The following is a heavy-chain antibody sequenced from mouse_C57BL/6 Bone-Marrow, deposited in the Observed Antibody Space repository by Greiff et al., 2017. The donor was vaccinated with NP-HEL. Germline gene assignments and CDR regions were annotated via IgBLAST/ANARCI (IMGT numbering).Heavy chain of an antibody. J-gene: IGHJ3*01. Sequence: EVQLVESGGGLVQPGGSMKLSCVASGFTFSNYWMNWVRQSPEKGLEWVAQIRLKSDNYATHYAESVKGRFTISRDDSESRVYLPMNNLSAEDTGIYYCTVRALLRSWFAYWGQGTLVTVSA. V-gene: IGHV6-3*01. CDR3: TVRALLRSWFAY. D-gene: IGHD1-1*01. CDR1: GFTFSNYW. CDR2: IRLKSDNYAT.